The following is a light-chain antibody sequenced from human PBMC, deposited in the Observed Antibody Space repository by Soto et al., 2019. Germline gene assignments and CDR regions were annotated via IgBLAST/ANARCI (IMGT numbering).Light chain of an antibody. V-gene: IGKV1-39*01. Sequence: DIQMTQSPSSLSASVGDRITITCRASQSISDHLNWYLQEPGKAPKLLIYAASSLQTGVPSRFSGSGSGTDFTLTISALQPDDFATYYCQQSSSTPFTFGPGTKVDFK. CDR2: AAS. CDR1: QSISDH. CDR3: QQSSSTPFT. J-gene: IGKJ3*01.